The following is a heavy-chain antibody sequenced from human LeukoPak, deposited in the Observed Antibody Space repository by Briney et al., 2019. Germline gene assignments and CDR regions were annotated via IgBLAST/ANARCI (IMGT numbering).Heavy chain of an antibody. D-gene: IGHD6-19*01. J-gene: IGHJ2*01. CDR2: IYHSGST. Sequence: SGTLSLTCAVSGGSISSSNWWSWVRQPPGKGLEWIGEIYHSGSTNYNPSLKSRVTISVDKSKNQFSLKLSSVTAADTAVYYCASSGTYSSGWYGGSYRYFDLWGRGTLVTVSS. CDR1: GGSISSSNW. V-gene: IGHV4-4*02. CDR3: ASSGTYSSGWYGGSYRYFDL.